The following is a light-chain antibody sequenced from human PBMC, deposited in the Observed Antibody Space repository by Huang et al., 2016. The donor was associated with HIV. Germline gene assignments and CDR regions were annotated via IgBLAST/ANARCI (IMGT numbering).Light chain of an antibody. J-gene: IGKJ3*01. CDR1: QNVTTN. CDR2: GAS. V-gene: IGKV3-15*01. CDR3: QQYNNWPRT. Sequence: EIVMTQSPVTLSVSPGERATLSCRASQNVTTNLAWDQQKPGQAPRLLIYGASTRATGIPARFSGTGSGTDFTLTISSLQSEDFAVYYCQQYNNWPRTFGPGTKVDIK.